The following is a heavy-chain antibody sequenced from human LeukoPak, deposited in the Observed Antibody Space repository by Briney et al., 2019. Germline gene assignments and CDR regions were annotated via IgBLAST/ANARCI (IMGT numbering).Heavy chain of an antibody. CDR2: INHSGST. V-gene: IGHV4-34*01. J-gene: IGHJ5*01. D-gene: IGHD3-10*01. CDR3: ARRPRGVIIKTWFDS. Sequence: SETLSLTCAVYGGSFSDYYWSWIRQPPGKGLEWIGEINHSGSTNYNPSLKSRVTISVDTSKNQFSLKLNSVTAADTAVYYCARRPRGVIIKTWFDSWGQGTLVTVSS. CDR1: GGSFSDYY.